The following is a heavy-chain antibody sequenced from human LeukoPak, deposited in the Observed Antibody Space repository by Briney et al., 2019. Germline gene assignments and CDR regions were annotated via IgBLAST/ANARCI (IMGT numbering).Heavy chain of an antibody. J-gene: IGHJ4*02. Sequence: SETLSLTCTVSGDSIGTYYWSWIRQPPGKGPEWIGYIYYGGGTNYNPSLKSRVTISVDTSKNQFSLRLSSVTAADTAVYYCARALFRGSYRDFDYWGQGTLVTVSS. CDR2: IYYGGGT. CDR1: GDSIGTYY. CDR3: ARALFRGSYRDFDY. D-gene: IGHD1-26*01. V-gene: IGHV4-59*01.